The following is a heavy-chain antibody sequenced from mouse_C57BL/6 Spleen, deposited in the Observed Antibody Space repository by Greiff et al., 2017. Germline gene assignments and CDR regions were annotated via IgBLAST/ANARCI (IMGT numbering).Heavy chain of an antibody. CDR2: ISYDGSN. V-gene: IGHV3-6*01. J-gene: IGHJ4*01. CDR3: ARAEVAYYYAMDY. Sequence: ESGPGLVKPSQSLSLTCSVTGYSITSGYYWNWIRQFPGNKLEWMGYISYDGSNNYNPSLKNRISITRDTSKNQFFLKLNSVTTEDTATYDCARAEVAYYYAMDYWGQGTSVTVSS. D-gene: IGHD1-1*01. CDR1: GYSITSGYY.